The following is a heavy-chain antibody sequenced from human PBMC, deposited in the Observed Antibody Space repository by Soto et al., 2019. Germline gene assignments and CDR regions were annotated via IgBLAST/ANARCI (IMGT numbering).Heavy chain of an antibody. CDR2: VFSNDDK. V-gene: IGHV2-26*01. J-gene: IGHJ4*02. D-gene: IGHD3-3*01. CDR1: GFSLSNAAMG. CDR3: ARIQANYDFWSGGLDY. Sequence: QVTLKESGPVLVKPTKTLTLTCTVSGFSLSNAAMGVSWIRQPPGKALEWLAQVFSNDDKSYSTSLKSRLTISKDTSKSQVVLTMTSMDPVDTATYYCARIQANYDFWSGGLDYWGQGTLVTVSS.